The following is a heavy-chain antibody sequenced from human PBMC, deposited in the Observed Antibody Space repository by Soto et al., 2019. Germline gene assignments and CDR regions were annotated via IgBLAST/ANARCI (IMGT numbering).Heavy chain of an antibody. V-gene: IGHV1-3*01. CDR3: ARGEEFSEYGDYGDAFDI. D-gene: IGHD4-17*01. CDR2: INAGNGNT. Sequence: ASVKVSCKASGYTFTSYAMHWVRQAPGQRLEWMGWINAGNGNTKYSQKFQGRVTITRDTSASTAYMELSSLRSEDTAVYYCARGEEFSEYGDYGDAFDIWGQGTMVTVSS. J-gene: IGHJ3*02. CDR1: GYTFTSYA.